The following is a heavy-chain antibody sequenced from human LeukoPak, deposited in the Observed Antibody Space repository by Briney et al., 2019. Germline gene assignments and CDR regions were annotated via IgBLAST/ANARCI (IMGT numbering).Heavy chain of an antibody. V-gene: IGHV4-34*01. CDR3: ARGKVQRWNYYDSSGALDY. Sequence: PSETLSLTCAVYGGSFSGYYWSWIRQPPGKGLEWIGEINHSGSTNYNPSLKSRVTISVDTSKNQFSLKLSSVTAADTAVYYCARGKVQRWNYYDSSGALDYWGQGTLVTVSS. D-gene: IGHD3-22*01. J-gene: IGHJ4*02. CDR2: INHSGST. CDR1: GGSFSGYY.